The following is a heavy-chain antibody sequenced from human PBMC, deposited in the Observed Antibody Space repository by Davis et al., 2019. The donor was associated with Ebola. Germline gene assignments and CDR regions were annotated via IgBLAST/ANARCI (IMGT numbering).Heavy chain of an antibody. V-gene: IGHV3-30-3*01. D-gene: IGHD3-22*01. CDR3: ARSDFDSSGYFLDS. CDR2: VSFDGVYK. Sequence: GGSLRLSCAASGFTFSSFAMSWVRQAPGKGLEWVAVVSFDGVYKYYADSVKGRFTISRDNSKNTLYLQMNSLRAEDTAVYYCARSDFDSSGYFLDSWGQGTLVTVSS. J-gene: IGHJ4*02. CDR1: GFTFSSFA.